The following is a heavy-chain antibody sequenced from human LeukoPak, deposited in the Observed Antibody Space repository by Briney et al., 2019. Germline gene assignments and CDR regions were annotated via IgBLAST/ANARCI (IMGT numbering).Heavy chain of an antibody. V-gene: IGHV3-20*04. CDR1: GFTFSHFW. D-gene: IGHD4-17*01. CDR2: INWSGAST. Sequence: GGSLRLSCLASGFTFSHFWMSWVRQAPGKGLEWVSGINWSGASTGYADSVKGRLTISRDNAKNSLYLQMNSLRAEDTALYYCARDGGEGYDYGDYGEGYFDYWGQGTLVTVSS. J-gene: IGHJ4*02. CDR3: ARDGGEGYDYGDYGEGYFDY.